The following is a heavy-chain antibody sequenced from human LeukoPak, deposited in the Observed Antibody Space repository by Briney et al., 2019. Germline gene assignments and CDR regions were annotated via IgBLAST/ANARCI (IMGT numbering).Heavy chain of an antibody. D-gene: IGHD5-12*01. V-gene: IGHV3-7*01. CDR1: GFTFSSYW. J-gene: IGHJ4*02. CDR2: IKQDGSEK. Sequence: GGSLRLSCAASGFTFSSYWMSWVRQAPGKGLEWVANIKQDGSEKYYVDSVKGRFTISRDNAKNSLYLQMNSLRAEDTAVYYCARDHYSPLRGYSGYDQLNYFDYWGQGTLVTVSS. CDR3: ARDHYSPLRGYSGYDQLNYFDY.